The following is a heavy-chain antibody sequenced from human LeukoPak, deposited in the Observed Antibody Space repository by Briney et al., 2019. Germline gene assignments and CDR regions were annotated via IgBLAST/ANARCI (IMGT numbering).Heavy chain of an antibody. Sequence: GVSLRLSCAASGFTFSTCSMKWVRQAPGKALEWVSSISGSSYHIYYADSVKGRFTISRDNANNLLYLQMNSLRAEDTAVYYCASGTIVGARGADNWGQGTLVTVFS. CDR2: ISGSSYHI. D-gene: IGHD1-26*01. J-gene: IGHJ4*02. CDR1: GFTFSTCS. CDR3: ASGTIVGARGADN. V-gene: IGHV3-21*01.